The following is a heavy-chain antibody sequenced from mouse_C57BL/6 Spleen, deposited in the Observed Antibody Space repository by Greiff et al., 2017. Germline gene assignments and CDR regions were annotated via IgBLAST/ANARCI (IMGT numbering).Heavy chain of an antibody. J-gene: IGHJ2*01. V-gene: IGHV14-2*01. CDR1: GFNIKDYY. CDR2: IDPEDGGT. CDR3: ARWNYGGTVDY. Sequence: EVKLMESGAELVKPGASVKLSCTASGFNIKDYYMPWVKQRTEQGLEWIGRIDPEDGGTKYAPKFQGKATITADTSSNTAYLQISSLTSEDTAVYYSARWNYGGTVDYWGQGTTLTVSS. D-gene: IGHD1-1*01.